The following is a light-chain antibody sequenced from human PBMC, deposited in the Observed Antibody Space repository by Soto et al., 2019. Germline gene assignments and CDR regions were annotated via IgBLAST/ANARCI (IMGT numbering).Light chain of an antibody. CDR3: QQVGT. CDR2: DAS. CDR1: QSVSSY. Sequence: EIVLTQSPATPSLSPGERATLSCRASQSVSSYLAWYQQKPGQAPRLLIYDASNRATGIPARFSGSGSGTDFTLTISSLEPEDFAVYYCQQVGTFGGGTKVEIK. J-gene: IGKJ4*01. V-gene: IGKV3-11*01.